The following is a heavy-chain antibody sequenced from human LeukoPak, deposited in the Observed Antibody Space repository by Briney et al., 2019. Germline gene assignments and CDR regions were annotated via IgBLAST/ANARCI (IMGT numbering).Heavy chain of an antibody. CDR3: ARIRQRITMVRGVKYFDY. CDR2: ISGSGGST. D-gene: IGHD3-10*01. CDR1: GFTFSSYA. V-gene: IGHV3-23*01. J-gene: IGHJ4*02. Sequence: GGSLRLSCAASGFTFSSYAMSWVRQAPGKGLEWVSAISGSGGSTYYADSVKGRFTISRDNSKNTLYLQMNSLRAEDTAVYYCARIRQRITMVRGVKYFDYWGQGTLVTVSS.